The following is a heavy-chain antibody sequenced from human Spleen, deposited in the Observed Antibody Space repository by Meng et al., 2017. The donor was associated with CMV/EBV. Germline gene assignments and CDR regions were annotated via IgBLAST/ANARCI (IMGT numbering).Heavy chain of an antibody. J-gene: IGHJ4*02. CDR3: ARKIGEDLDY. D-gene: IGHD3-10*01. CDR1: GIFFRSYG. V-gene: IGHV3-30*02. Sequence: GGSLRLSCAVSGIFFRSYGIHWVRQAPGKGLEWVAFIRYDGSYKEYVDSVKGRFTISRDNSKNTLYLQMNSLRAEDTAVYYCARKIGEDLDYWGQGTLVTVSS. CDR2: IRYDGSYK.